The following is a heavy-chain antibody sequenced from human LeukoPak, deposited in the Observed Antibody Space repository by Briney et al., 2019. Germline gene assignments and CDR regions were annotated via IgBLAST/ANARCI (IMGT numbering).Heavy chain of an antibody. D-gene: IGHD5-12*01. CDR3: AKKGYRGHDTDNYYYYGMDV. J-gene: IGHJ6*02. CDR2: ISGGGGST. CDR1: GFTFSFYA. Sequence: GGSLRLSCAASGFTFSFYATTWVRQAPGKGLEWVSSISGGGGSTYYADSVKGRFTISRDNSKNTLYLQINSLGAEDTAVYYCAKKGYRGHDTDNYYYYGMDVWGQGTTVTVSS. V-gene: IGHV3-23*01.